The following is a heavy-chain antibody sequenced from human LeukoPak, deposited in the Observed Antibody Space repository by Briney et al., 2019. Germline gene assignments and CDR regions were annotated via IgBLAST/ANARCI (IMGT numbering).Heavy chain of an antibody. CDR3: ARRTVTRDWYFDL. D-gene: IGHD4-17*01. CDR2: ISSGGTTI. V-gene: IGHV3-11*01. CDR1: GFTFSDYY. Sequence: GGSLRLSCAASGFTFSDYYMSWIRQAPGKGLEWVSYISSGGTTIYYADSVKGRFTISRDNAKNSLYLQMNSLRAEDTAVYYCARRTVTRDWYFDLWGRGTLVTVSS. J-gene: IGHJ2*01.